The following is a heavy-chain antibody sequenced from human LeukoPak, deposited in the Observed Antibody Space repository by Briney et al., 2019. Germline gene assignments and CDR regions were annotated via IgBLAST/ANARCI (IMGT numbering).Heavy chain of an antibody. Sequence: ASVKVSCKASGYTFTGYYMHWVRQAPGQGLEWMGWINPNSGGANYAQKFQGRVTMTRDTSISTAYMELSRLRSDDTAVYYCARVRFKQQLDFDYWGQGTLVTVSS. J-gene: IGHJ4*02. CDR3: ARVRFKQQLDFDY. CDR2: INPNSGGA. D-gene: IGHD6-13*01. CDR1: GYTFTGYY. V-gene: IGHV1-2*02.